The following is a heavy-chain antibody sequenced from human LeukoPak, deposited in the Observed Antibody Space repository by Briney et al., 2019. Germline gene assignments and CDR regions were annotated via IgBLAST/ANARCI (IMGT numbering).Heavy chain of an antibody. CDR2: IIPIFRTA. CDR1: GGTFSSHA. CDR3: ARGVSYYDSSGYLPRKNDAFDI. D-gene: IGHD3-22*01. J-gene: IGHJ3*02. V-gene: IGHV1-69*13. Sequence: SVKVSCKASGGTFSSHAISWVRQAPGQGLEWMGGIIPIFRTANYAQKFQGRVTITADESTSTAYMELSSLRSEDTAVYYCARGVSYYDSSGYLPRKNDAFDIWGQGTMVTVSS.